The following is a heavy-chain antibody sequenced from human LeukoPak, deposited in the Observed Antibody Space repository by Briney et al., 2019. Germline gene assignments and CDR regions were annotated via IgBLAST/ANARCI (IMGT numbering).Heavy chain of an antibody. V-gene: IGHV1-2*02. CDR2: INPNSGGT. D-gene: IGHD5-24*01. CDR3: AREAGWLQSVLGP. J-gene: IGHJ5*02. Sequence: ASVKVSCKASGYTFTGYYMHWVRQAPGQGLEWMGWINPNSGGTNYAQKFQGRVTMTRDTSISTAYMELSRLRSDDTAVYYCAREAGWLQSVLGPWGQGTLVTVSS. CDR1: GYTFTGYY.